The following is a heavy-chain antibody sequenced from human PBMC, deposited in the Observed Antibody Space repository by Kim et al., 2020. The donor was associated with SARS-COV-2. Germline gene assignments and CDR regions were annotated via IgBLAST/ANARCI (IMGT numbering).Heavy chain of an antibody. CDR3: ARDYGDRRGLDY. Sequence: SETLSLTCTVSGDSISSGGYYWSWIRQHPGKGLEWIGYIYYSGSTYYNSSLRSRVTISVDTSKNQFSLKLSSVTAADTAVYYCARDYGDRRGLDYWGQGTLVTVSS. J-gene: IGHJ4*02. V-gene: IGHV4-31*03. CDR1: GDSISSGGYY. CDR2: IYYSGST. D-gene: IGHD4-17*01.